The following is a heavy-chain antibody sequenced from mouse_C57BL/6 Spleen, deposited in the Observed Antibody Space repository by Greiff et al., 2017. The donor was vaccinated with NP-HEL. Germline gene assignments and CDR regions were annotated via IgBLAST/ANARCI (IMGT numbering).Heavy chain of an antibody. CDR1: GFNIKDYY. J-gene: IGHJ2*01. V-gene: IGHV14-2*01. CDR3: ARGGDYDGGYYFDY. CDR2: IDPEGGET. D-gene: IGHD2-4*01. Sequence: VQLQQSGAELVKPGASVKLSCTASGFNIKDYYMHWVKQRTEQGLEWIGRIDPEGGETKYAPKFQGKATITADTSSNTAYLQLSSLRSEDNAVYYYARGGDYDGGYYFDYWGQGTTLTVSS.